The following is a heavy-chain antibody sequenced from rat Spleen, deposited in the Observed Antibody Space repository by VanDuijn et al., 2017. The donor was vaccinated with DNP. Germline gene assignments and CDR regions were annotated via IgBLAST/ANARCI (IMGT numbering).Heavy chain of an antibody. CDR3: ASGSGGDA. Sequence: EVQLVESGGGLVQPGRSLKLSCAASGFTFSDYNMAWVRQAPEKGLEWVATISYDGSSTYYRDSVKGRFTISRDNAKSTLYVQMDSLRSEDTATYYCASGSGGDAWGQGTSVTVSS. CDR1: GFTFSDYN. CDR2: ISYDGSST. V-gene: IGHV5-7*01. D-gene: IGHD1-11*01. J-gene: IGHJ4*01.